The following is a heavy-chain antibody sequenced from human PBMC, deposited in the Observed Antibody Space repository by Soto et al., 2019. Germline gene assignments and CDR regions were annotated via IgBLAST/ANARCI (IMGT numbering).Heavy chain of an antibody. D-gene: IGHD5-12*01. J-gene: IGHJ6*03. Sequence: SVKVSCKASGGTFSSYTISWVRQAPGQGLEWMGRIIPILGIANYAQKFQGRVTITADKSTSTAYMELSSLRSEDTAVYYCARDSPPLYEYYYYYYYMDVWGKGTTVTVSS. CDR3: ARDSPPLYEYYYYYYYMDV. CDR2: IIPILGIA. V-gene: IGHV1-69*04. CDR1: GGTFSSYT.